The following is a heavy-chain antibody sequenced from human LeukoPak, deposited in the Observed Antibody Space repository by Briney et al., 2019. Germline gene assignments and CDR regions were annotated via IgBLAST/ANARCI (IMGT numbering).Heavy chain of an antibody. Sequence: SETLSLTCTVSGGSISSSSYYWGWIRQPPGKGLEWIGSIYYSGSTYYNPSLKSRVTISVDTSRNQFSLKLSSVTAADTAVYYCARDSTFGGSVVVPAALDYWGQGTLVTVSS. CDR1: GGSISSSSYY. CDR2: IYYSGST. CDR3: ARDSTFGGSVVVPAALDY. D-gene: IGHD2-2*01. V-gene: IGHV4-39*07. J-gene: IGHJ4*02.